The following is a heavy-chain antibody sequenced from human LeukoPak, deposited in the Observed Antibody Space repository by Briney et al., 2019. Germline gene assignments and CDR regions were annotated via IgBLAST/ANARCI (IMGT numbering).Heavy chain of an antibody. D-gene: IGHD1-26*01. V-gene: IGHV1-24*01. J-gene: IGHJ4*02. CDR3: ATTVVGATGTGY. CDR2: FDPEDGET. Sequence: ASVKVSCKVSGYTLTEVSVHWVRQAPGKGLEWMGGFDPEDGETIYAQKFQGRVTMTEDTSIHTAYMELSSLRSEDTAVYYCATTVVGATGTGYSGQGTLVTVSS. CDR1: GYTLTEVS.